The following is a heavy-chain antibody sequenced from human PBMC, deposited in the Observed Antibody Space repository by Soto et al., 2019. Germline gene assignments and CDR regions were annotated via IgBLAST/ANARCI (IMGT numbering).Heavy chain of an antibody. J-gene: IGHJ4*02. CDR2: ISYDGSNK. D-gene: IGHD6-19*01. V-gene: IGHV3-30*18. CDR1: GFTFSSYG. CDR3: EKGGYSSGWGFDY. Sequence: QVQLVESGGGVVQPGRSLRLSCAASGFTFSSYGMHWVRQAPGKGLEWVAVISYDGSNKYYADSVKGRFTISRDNSKNTLYLQMNSLRAEDTAVYYCEKGGYSSGWGFDYWGQGTLVTVSS.